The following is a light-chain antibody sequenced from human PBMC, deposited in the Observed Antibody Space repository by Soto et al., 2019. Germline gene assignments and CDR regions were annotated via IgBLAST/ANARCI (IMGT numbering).Light chain of an antibody. CDR2: EDD. CDR1: SSNVGKNF. CDR3: GSWDSSLLTGV. V-gene: IGLV1-51*01. Sequence: QSVLTQPPSVSGAPGQKVTISCSGSSSNVGKNFVSWYQQLPGTAPKLLMYEDDKRLSGIADRFSGSKSGTSATLAITGLQTGDEADYYCGSWDSSLLTGVFGGGTKLTVL. J-gene: IGLJ3*02.